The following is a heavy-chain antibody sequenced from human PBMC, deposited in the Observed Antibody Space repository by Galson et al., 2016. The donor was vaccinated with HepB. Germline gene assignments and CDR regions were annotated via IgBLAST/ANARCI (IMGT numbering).Heavy chain of an antibody. CDR2: ISSGSFDI. CDR1: GFRFSDAY. Sequence: SLRLSCAASGFRFSDAYMSWIRQTPGRGLEWISSISSGSFDITYAGAVKGRHTVSRDNAKNSLFLQMNSLIAANTGVSYCVRDYSATFHYFDSWGPGTRVTGSS. D-gene: IGHD4-11*01. J-gene: IGHJ4*02. V-gene: IGHV3-11*06. CDR3: VRDYSATFHYFDS.